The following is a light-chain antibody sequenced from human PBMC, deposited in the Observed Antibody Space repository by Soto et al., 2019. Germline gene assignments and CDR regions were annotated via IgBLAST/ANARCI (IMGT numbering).Light chain of an antibody. CDR1: QSVSSY. V-gene: IGKV3-11*01. Sequence: ESVLTQSPATLSLSPGERATISCRASQSVSSYLAWHQNKPGQAPRLLIYDASNRATSIPARFSGSGSGTDFTLTISSLEPEDVAVYYCQQRSNWPPYTFGQGTKLEIK. J-gene: IGKJ2*01. CDR3: QQRSNWPPYT. CDR2: DAS.